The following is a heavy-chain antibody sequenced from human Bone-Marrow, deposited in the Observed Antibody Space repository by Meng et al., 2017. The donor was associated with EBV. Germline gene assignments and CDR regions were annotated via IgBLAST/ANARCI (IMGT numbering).Heavy chain of an antibody. Sequence: QLRLQESGSGLVKPSQTLYLTCAVSGGSISSGGYSWSWIRQPPGKGLEWIGYIYHSGSTYYNPSLKSRVTISVDRSKNQFSLKLSSVTAADTAVYYCASSDCSSTSCYPRYWGQGTLVTVSS. V-gene: IGHV4-30-2*01. J-gene: IGHJ4*02. CDR2: IYHSGST. D-gene: IGHD2-2*01. CDR3: ASSDCSSTSCYPRY. CDR1: GGSISSGGYS.